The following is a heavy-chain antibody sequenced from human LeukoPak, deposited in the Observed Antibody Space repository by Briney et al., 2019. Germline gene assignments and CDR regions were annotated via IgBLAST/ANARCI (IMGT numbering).Heavy chain of an antibody. CDR3: ARSDDYGDPWFDP. CDR2: INHSGST. Sequence: SETLSLTCAVYGGSSSGYYWSWIRQPPGKGLEWIGEINHSGSTNYNPSLKSRVTISVDTSKNQFSLKLSSVTAADTAVYYCARSDDYGDPWFDPWGQGTLVTVSS. J-gene: IGHJ5*02. CDR1: GGSSSGYY. D-gene: IGHD4-17*01. V-gene: IGHV4-34*01.